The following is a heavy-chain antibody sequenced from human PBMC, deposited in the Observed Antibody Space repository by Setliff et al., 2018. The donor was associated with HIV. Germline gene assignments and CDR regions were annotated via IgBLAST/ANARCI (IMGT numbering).Heavy chain of an antibody. J-gene: IGHJ4*02. CDR1: GFTFSTHW. CDR2: IKEDRSEK. CDR3: ARTNNNYYYDTSDYFAGYYFDS. D-gene: IGHD3-22*01. V-gene: IGHV3-7*01. Sequence: GGSLRLSCAASGFTFSTHWMTWVRQAPGKGLEWVANIKEDRSEKYYVDSVKGRFTISRDNAKNSLYLQIHSLRVEDTAVYYCARTNNNYYYDTSDYFAGYYFDSWGQGTLVTVSS.